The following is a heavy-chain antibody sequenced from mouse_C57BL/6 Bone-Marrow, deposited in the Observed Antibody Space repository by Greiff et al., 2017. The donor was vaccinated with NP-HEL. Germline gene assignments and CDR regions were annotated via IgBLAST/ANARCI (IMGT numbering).Heavy chain of an antibody. Sequence: VQLQQSGAELVRPGASVTLSCKASGYTFTDYDMHWVKQTPVHGLEWIGAIEPETGGTAYNQKFKGKAILTADKSSSTAYMELRSLTSEDSAVYYCTRIGTMAYWGQGTLVTVSA. CDR3: TRIGTMAY. J-gene: IGHJ3*01. CDR1: GYTFTDYD. V-gene: IGHV1-15*01. D-gene: IGHD4-1*01. CDR2: IEPETGGT.